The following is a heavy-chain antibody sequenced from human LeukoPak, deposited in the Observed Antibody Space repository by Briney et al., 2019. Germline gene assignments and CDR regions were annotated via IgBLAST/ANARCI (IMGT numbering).Heavy chain of an antibody. D-gene: IGHD1-14*01. J-gene: IGHJ3*02. Sequence: PGGSLRLSCAGSGFTFNSFALSWVRQAPGKGLEWVSVISGGSETIYYADSVKGRFTISRDNSRNTLYLQMNSLRAEDTAAYYCAKDHEVRYGIAGAFDIWGQGTMVTVPS. CDR2: ISGGSETI. CDR1: GFTFNSFA. CDR3: AKDHEVRYGIAGAFDI. V-gene: IGHV3-23*01.